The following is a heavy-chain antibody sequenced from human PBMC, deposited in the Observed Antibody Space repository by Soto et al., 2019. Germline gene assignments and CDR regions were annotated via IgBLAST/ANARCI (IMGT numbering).Heavy chain of an antibody. D-gene: IGHD6-13*01. CDR1: GGSFSGYY. CDR2: INHSGST. CDR3: AINKPGIAAAPDY. J-gene: IGHJ4*02. Sequence: QVQLQQWGAGLLKPSETLSLTCAVYGGSFSGYYWSWIRQPPGKGLEWIGEINHSGSTNYNPSLKSRVTISVDTSKNQFSLKLSSVTAADTAVYYCAINKPGIAAAPDYWGQGTLVTVSS. V-gene: IGHV4-34*01.